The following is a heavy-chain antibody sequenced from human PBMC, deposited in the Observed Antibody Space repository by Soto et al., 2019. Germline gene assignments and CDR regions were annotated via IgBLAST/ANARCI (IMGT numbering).Heavy chain of an antibody. J-gene: IGHJ4*02. V-gene: IGHV4-34*01. Sequence: SETLSLTCTFYDGSFRGYYWSCIRQPPGKGLEWIGEIDHTGGTKYNPSLESRVTLSVDAYKNQFSLRLTSVTAADTAVYYCARGPLRYRLSWSGFEYWGQATLVIVSS. D-gene: IGHD3-9*01. CDR3: ARGPLRYRLSWSGFEY. CDR2: IDHTGGT. CDR1: DGSFRGYY.